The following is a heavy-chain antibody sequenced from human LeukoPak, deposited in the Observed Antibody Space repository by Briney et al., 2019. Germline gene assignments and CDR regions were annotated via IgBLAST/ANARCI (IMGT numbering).Heavy chain of an antibody. CDR3: VRGAPFDY. Sequence: PGGSLRLSCAASGFTFTSYWMHWVRQAPGKGLVWVSRINSDGTSTACADSVKGRFTISRDNAKNMLYLQMNSLRVDDTAVYYCVRGAPFDYWGQGTLVTVSS. CDR2: INSDGTST. J-gene: IGHJ4*02. CDR1: GFTFTSYW. V-gene: IGHV3-74*01. D-gene: IGHD1-26*01.